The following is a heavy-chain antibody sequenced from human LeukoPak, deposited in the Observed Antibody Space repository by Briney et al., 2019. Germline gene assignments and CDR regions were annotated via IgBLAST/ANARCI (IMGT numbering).Heavy chain of an antibody. J-gene: IGHJ4*02. CDR3: VRDRNYFFDY. CDR1: GGSISSSSYY. Sequence: PSETLSLTCTVSGGSISSSSYYWGWIRQPPGKGLEWIGSIYYSGSTYYNPSLKSRVTISVDTSKNQFSLKLSSVTAADTAVYYCVRDRNYFFDYWGQGILVTVSS. V-gene: IGHV4-39*07. CDR2: IYYSGST.